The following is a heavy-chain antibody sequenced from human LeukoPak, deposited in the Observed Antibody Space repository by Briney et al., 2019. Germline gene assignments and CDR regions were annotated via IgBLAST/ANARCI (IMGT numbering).Heavy chain of an antibody. CDR2: IKQDGSEK. J-gene: IGHJ4*02. CDR1: GFIFSRYW. V-gene: IGHV3-7*01. D-gene: IGHD3-10*01. Sequence: GGSLRLSCAASGFIFSRYWMSWVRQAPGKGLEWVANIKQDGSEKYYVDSVKGRFTISGDNAKNSLYLQMNSLGAEDTAVYYCARVGLLWFGETIHWGQGTLVTVSS. CDR3: ARVGLLWFGETIH.